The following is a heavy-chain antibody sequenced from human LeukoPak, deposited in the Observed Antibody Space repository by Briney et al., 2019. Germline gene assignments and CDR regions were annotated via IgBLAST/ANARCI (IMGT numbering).Heavy chain of an antibody. CDR3: ARAPLYDSSGYYGIDY. CDR1: GFTVSNNY. J-gene: IGHJ4*02. D-gene: IGHD3-22*01. CDR2: IYSGGST. Sequence: PGGSLRLSCAASGFTVSNNYMSWVRQAPGKGLEWVSVIYSGGSTYYADSVKGRFTISRDNSKNTLYLQMNSLRAEDPAVYYCARAPLYDSSGYYGIDYRGQGTLVTVSS. V-gene: IGHV3-53*01.